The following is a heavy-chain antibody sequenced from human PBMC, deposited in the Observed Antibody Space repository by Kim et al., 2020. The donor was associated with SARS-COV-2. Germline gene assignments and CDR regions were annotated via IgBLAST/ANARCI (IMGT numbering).Heavy chain of an antibody. CDR2: IYSGGST. V-gene: IGHV3-53*01. Sequence: GGSLRLSCAASGFTVSSNYMSWVRQAPGKGLEWVSVIYSGGSTYYADSVKGRFTISRDNSKNTLYLQMNSLRAEDTAVYYCASEYYYDSSGYPIMRGGGFDYWGQGTLVTVSS. D-gene: IGHD3-22*01. CDR3: ASEYYYDSSGYPIMRGGGFDY. CDR1: GFTVSSNY. J-gene: IGHJ4*02.